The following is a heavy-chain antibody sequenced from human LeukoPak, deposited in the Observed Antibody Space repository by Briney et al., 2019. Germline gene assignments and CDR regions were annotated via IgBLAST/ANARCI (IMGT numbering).Heavy chain of an antibody. CDR2: TYPGDSDT. J-gene: IGHJ4*02. V-gene: IGHV5-51*01. CDR1: GYSFTTYW. Sequence: GESLQISCKGSGYSFTTYWIAWVRQTPGKGLEWMGITYPGDSDTRYSPSFQGQVTISADKSMRVAYLQWTSLKASDTAMYYCAWSVSGATFDYWGQGTLVTVSS. CDR3: AWSVSGATFDY. D-gene: IGHD6-19*01.